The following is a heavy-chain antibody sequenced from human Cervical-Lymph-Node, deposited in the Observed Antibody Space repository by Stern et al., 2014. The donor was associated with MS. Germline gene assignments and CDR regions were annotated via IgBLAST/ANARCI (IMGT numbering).Heavy chain of an antibody. CDR3: ARGSRASSSWYPYYFDY. CDR2: IYYSGST. D-gene: IGHD6-13*01. J-gene: IGHJ4*02. CDR1: GGSISSYY. Sequence: QVQLQESGPGLVKPSETLSLTCTVSGGSISSYYWSWIRQPPGKGLEWIGYIYYSGSTNYNPSLKSRVTIAVDTSKNQFSLKLSSVTAADTAVYYCARGSRASSSWYPYYFDYWGQGTLVTVSS. V-gene: IGHV4-59*01.